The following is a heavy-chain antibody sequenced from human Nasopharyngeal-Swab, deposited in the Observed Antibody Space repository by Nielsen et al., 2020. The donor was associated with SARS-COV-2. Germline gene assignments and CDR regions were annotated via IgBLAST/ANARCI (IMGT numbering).Heavy chain of an antibody. J-gene: IGHJ4*02. V-gene: IGHV3-74*01. Sequence: GESLKISCAASGFTFTSSWMHWVRQAPGRGLVWVSRINLDGSGTYYADSVKGRFTISRDNAKNTLYLEMNSLRAEDTAVYYCVRGPIDSSGWYVKWDYWGQGTPVTVSS. CDR2: INLDGSGT. CDR3: VRGPIDSSGWYVKWDY. CDR1: GFTFTSSW. D-gene: IGHD6-19*01.